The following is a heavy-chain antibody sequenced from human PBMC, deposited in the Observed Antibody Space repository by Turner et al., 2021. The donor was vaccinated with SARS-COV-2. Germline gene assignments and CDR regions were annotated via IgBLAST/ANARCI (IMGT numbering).Heavy chain of an antibody. CDR2: ISAYNGNT. J-gene: IGHJ5*02. V-gene: IGHV1-18*01. CDR1: GYTFSSYG. CDR3: AREPFTYDYDNSGNWFDP. D-gene: IGHD3-22*01. Sequence: QVQLVQAGAEVKKPGASVKVSCKAFGYTFSSYGISWVRQAPGQGLECMRWISAYNGNTNYAQKLQGRVTMTTDTSTSTAYMELRSLRSDDTAVYYCAREPFTYDYDNSGNWFDPLGPGTLFTVSS.